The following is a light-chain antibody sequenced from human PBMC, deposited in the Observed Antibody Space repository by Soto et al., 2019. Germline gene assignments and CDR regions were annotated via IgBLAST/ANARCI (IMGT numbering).Light chain of an antibody. J-gene: IGKJ1*01. V-gene: IGKV3-15*01. Sequence: EIVMTQSPATLYVSPGGRVTLSCRASQSISDTIAWYQQKPGQAPRPLIYGASARATGLPARFSGSGSGTDFTLTISSLQSEDFAVYYCQQYNNWPWTFGQGNKVEIK. CDR1: QSISDT. CDR2: GAS. CDR3: QQYNNWPWT.